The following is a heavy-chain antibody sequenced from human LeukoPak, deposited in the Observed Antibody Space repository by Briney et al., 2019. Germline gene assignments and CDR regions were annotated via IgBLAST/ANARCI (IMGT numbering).Heavy chain of an antibody. D-gene: IGHD5-18*01. Sequence: SQTLSLTCTVSGGSISSGSYYWSWIRQPAGKGLEWIGRIYTSGSTNYNPSLKSRVTISVDTSKNQFSLKLSSVTAADTAVYYCARSGYSYGYNRDYWGQGTLVTVSS. CDR1: GGSISSGSYY. J-gene: IGHJ4*02. CDR3: ARSGYSYGYNRDY. V-gene: IGHV4-61*02. CDR2: IYTSGST.